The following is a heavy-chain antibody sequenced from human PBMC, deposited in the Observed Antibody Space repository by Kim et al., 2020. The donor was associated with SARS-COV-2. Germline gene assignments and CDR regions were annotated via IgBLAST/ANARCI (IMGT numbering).Heavy chain of an antibody. J-gene: IGHJ4*02. D-gene: IGHD3-10*01. CDR2: T. CDR3: ARDTSGSGLDY. Sequence: TSDNPSRKSRVSISVDKSKNQFSLKLSSVTAADTAVYYCARDTSGSGLDYWGQGTLVTVSS. V-gene: IGHV4-4*02.